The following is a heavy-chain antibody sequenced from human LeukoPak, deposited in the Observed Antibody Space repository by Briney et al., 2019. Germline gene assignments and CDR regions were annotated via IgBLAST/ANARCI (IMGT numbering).Heavy chain of an antibody. D-gene: IGHD3-16*02. CDR3: ATTPMITFGGVIVSDHYYYGMDV. Sequence: PGGSLRLSCAASGFTVSSNYMSWVRQAPGNGLEWVSVIYSGGSTYYADSVKGRFTISRHNSKNTLYLQMNSLRAEDTAVYYCATTPMITFGGVIVSDHYYYGMDVWGQGTTVTVSS. J-gene: IGHJ6*02. CDR2: IYSGGST. CDR1: GFTVSSNY. V-gene: IGHV3-53*04.